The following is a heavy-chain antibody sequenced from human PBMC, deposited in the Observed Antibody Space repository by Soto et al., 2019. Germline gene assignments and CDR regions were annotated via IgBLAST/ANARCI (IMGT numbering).Heavy chain of an antibody. Sequence: EVHLEQSGAEVKKPGESLKISCKGSEYSFSNFWIAWLRQLPGQGLEWMAMIYPPDSDTLYGPAFQGQVTISVDKSINTAYLQWATLKASDTAMYYCARGRKKSTLDYWAQGTLVTVSS. CDR2: IYPPDSDT. D-gene: IGHD2-15*01. J-gene: IGHJ4*02. V-gene: IGHV5-51*03. CDR3: ARGRKKSTLDY. CDR1: EYSFSNFW.